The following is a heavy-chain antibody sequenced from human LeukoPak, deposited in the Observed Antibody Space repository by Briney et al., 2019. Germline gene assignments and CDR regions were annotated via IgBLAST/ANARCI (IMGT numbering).Heavy chain of an antibody. CDR2: ISSSSSYI. CDR3: AREQELFPGYFYY. V-gene: IGHV3-21*01. Sequence: PGGSLRLSCAASGFTFSSYSMNWVRQAPGKGLEWVSSISSSSSYIYYADSVKGRFTISRDNAKNSLYLQMNSLRAEDTAVYYCAREQELFPGYFYYWGQGTLVTVSS. D-gene: IGHD3-10*01. J-gene: IGHJ4*02. CDR1: GFTFSSYS.